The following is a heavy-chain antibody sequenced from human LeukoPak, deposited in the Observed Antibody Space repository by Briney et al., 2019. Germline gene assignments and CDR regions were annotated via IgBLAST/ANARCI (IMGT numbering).Heavy chain of an antibody. CDR2: IDWDDDK. Sequence: SGPTLVNPTQTLTLTYTFSGFSLSTSGMCVSWIRQPPGKALEWLARIDWDDDKYYSTSLKTRLTISKDTSKNQVVLTMTNMDPVDTATYYCARTYSSSSGAYYYYGMDVWGQGTTVSVSS. CDR1: GFSLSTSGMC. V-gene: IGHV2-70*11. J-gene: IGHJ6*02. D-gene: IGHD6-6*01. CDR3: ARTYSSSSGAYYYYGMDV.